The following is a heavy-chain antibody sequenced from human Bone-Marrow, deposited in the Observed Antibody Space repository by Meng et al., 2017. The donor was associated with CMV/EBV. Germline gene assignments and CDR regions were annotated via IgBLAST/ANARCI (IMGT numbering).Heavy chain of an antibody. V-gene: IGHV3-53*01. CDR1: GFTVSSSY. CDR2: IYSGGST. D-gene: IGHD2-2*01. Sequence: GESLKISCAASGFTVSSSYLSWVRQAPGKGLEWVSVIYSGGSTYYADSVKGRFTISRDNSKNTLYLQMNSLRAEDTAVYYCARVVPAAMYYYYYGMDVWGQGTTVTVSS. CDR3: ARVVPAAMYYYYYGMDV. J-gene: IGHJ6*02.